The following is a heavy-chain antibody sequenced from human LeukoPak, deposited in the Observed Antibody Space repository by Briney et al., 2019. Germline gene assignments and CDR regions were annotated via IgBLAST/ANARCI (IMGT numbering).Heavy chain of an antibody. Sequence: ASVKVSCKASGGTFRSYGISWLRQAPGQGLEWMGIINPSGGSTSYAQKFQGRVTMTRDMSTSTVYMELSSLRSEDTAVYYCAFSSYYLQGNYYYMDVWGKGTTVTVSS. J-gene: IGHJ6*03. V-gene: IGHV1-46*01. D-gene: IGHD1-26*01. CDR2: INPSGGST. CDR1: GGTFRSYG. CDR3: AFSSYYLQGNYYYMDV.